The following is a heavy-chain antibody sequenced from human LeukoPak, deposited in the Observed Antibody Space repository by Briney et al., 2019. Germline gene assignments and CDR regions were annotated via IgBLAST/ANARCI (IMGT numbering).Heavy chain of an antibody. CDR3: ARVSPLVGVSYFDY. V-gene: IGHV3-7*01. CDR2: IKQDGSEK. Sequence: PGGSLRLSCAASGFTFSSYWMSWVRQAPGKGLEWVANIKQDGSEKYYVDSVKGRFTISRDNAKNSLYLQMNSLRAEDTAVYYCARVSPLVGVSYFDYWGQGTLVTVSS. CDR1: GFTFSSYW. D-gene: IGHD2-8*02. J-gene: IGHJ4*02.